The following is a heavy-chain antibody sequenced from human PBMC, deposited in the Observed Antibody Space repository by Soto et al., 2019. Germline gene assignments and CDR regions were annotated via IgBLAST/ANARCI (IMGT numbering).Heavy chain of an antibody. J-gene: IGHJ5*02. V-gene: IGHV3-66*01. D-gene: IGHD1-1*01. CDR2: IYTSGST. CDR1: GFTVSRNY. Sequence: GGSLRLSCAASGFTVSRNYMSWVRQAPGKGLEWVSVIYTSGSTYYADSVKGRFTISRDNSKNXSDLQMNSLRAEDTAVYYCATYDSGEGFSWWFDPWGQGTLVTVSS. CDR3: ATYDSGEGFSWWFDP.